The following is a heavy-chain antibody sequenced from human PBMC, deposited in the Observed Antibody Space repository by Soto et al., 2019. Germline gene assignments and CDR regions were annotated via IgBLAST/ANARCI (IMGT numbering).Heavy chain of an antibody. Sequence: QVQLVQSGAAVKKPGSSVKVSCKASGGTFSSYAISWVRQAPGQGLEWMGGINPIFGTPNYAQKFQGRVTITADESTSTAYMELSSLRSEDTAVYYCASSRKDYYYYGMDVWGQGTTVTVSS. V-gene: IGHV1-69*12. CDR1: GGTFSSYA. J-gene: IGHJ6*02. D-gene: IGHD6-13*01. CDR2: INPIFGTP. CDR3: ASSRKDYYYYGMDV.